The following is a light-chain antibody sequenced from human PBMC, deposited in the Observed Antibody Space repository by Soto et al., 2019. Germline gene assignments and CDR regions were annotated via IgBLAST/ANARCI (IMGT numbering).Light chain of an antibody. CDR3: CSYAGSSTYV. V-gene: IGLV2-23*01. CDR2: EDA. J-gene: IGLJ1*01. CDR1: SSDVGNYNL. Sequence: QSVLTQPASVSGSAGQSITISCTGTSSDVGNYNLVSWYLHHPGKAPKLLIYEDAKRPSGVSNRFSGSRFGNTASLTVSGLQAEDETDYYCCSYAGSSTYVFGTGTKVTVL.